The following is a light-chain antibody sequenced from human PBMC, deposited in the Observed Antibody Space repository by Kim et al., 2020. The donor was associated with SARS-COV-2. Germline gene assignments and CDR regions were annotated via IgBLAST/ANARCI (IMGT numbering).Light chain of an antibody. CDR3: QQYNNYPRT. V-gene: IGKV1-8*01. J-gene: IGKJ1*01. Sequence: AIRITQSPSSLSASTGDRVTITCRASQDISSYLAWYQQKPGKAPKLLIYAASTLQSGVPSRFSGSGSGTDFTLTISCLQSEDFATYYCQQYNNYPRTFGQGTKVDIK. CDR2: AAS. CDR1: QDISSY.